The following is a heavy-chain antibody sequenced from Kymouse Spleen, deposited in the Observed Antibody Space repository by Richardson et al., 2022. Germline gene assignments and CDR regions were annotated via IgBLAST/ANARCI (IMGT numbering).Heavy chain of an antibody. Sequence: EVQLVESGGGLIQPGGSLRLSCAASGFTVSSNYMSWVRQAPGKGLEWVSVIYSGGSTYYADSVKGRFTISRDNSKNTLYLQMNSLRAEDTAVYYCARDEGSGSSLIDYWGQGTLVTVSS. CDR1: GFTVSSNY. V-gene: IGHV3-53*01. CDR2: IYSGGST. D-gene: IGHD3-10*01. J-gene: IGHJ4*02. CDR3: ARDEGSGSSLIDY.